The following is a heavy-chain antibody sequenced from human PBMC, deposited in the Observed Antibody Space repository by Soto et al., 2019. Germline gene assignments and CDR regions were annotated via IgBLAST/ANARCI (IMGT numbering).Heavy chain of an antibody. Sequence: GGSLRLSCAASGFTFSSYAMSWVRKAPGKGLEWVSAISGSGGGTYYADSVKGRFTISRENSKNTLYLQMNSLRAEDTAVYYCAKGSEAYCGGDCPDAFDIWGQGTMVTVSS. V-gene: IGHV3-23*01. J-gene: IGHJ3*02. CDR2: ISGSGGGT. CDR1: GFTFSSYA. CDR3: AKGSEAYCGGDCPDAFDI. D-gene: IGHD2-21*01.